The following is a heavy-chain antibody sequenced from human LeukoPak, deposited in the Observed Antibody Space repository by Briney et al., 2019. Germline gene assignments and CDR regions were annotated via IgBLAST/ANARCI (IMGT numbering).Heavy chain of an antibody. CDR3: TTDYESYNSGWYRFDY. CDR1: GFTFSNAW. V-gene: IGHV3-15*01. CDR2: IKSKTDGGTT. J-gene: IGHJ4*02. Sequence: RPGGSLRLPCAASGFTFSNAWMSWVRQAPGKGLEWVGRIKSKTDGGTTDYAAPVKGRFTISRDDPKNTLYLQMNSLKTEDTAVYYCTTDYESYNSGWYRFDYWGQGTLVTVSS. D-gene: IGHD6-19*01.